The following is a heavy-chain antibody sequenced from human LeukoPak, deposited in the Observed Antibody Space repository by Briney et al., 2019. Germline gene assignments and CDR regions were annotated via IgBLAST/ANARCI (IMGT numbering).Heavy chain of an antibody. CDR1: GFTLSSYA. CDR2: IWYDGSNK. V-gene: IGHV3-33*01. CDR3: AREPGSGSYYLAFDY. D-gene: IGHD3-10*01. Sequence: PGGSLNLSCAASGFTLSSYAMNWARKAPGKGLEWLAVIWYDGSNKYYADSVKGRLTISRDNSKNTLYLQMNSLRAEDTAVYYCAREPGSGSYYLAFDYWGQGTLVTVSS. J-gene: IGHJ4*02.